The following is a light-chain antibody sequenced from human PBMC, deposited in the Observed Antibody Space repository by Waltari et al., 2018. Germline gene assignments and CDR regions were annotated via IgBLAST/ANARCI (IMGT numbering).Light chain of an antibody. CDR1: QSLLHSDGKIY. J-gene: IGKJ2*01. Sequence: DIVMTQTPLSLSVTPGQPASISCKSSQSLLHSDGKIYLYWYLQKPGQSPHPLFYEVSSRLSGVPDRFSGSGSGTDFTLKISRVEAEDVGVYYCMQGIHLYTFGQGTKLEIK. V-gene: IGKV2-29*02. CDR2: EVS. CDR3: MQGIHLYT.